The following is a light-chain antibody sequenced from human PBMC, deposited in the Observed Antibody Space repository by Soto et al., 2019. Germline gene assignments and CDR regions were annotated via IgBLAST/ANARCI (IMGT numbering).Light chain of an antibody. Sequence: DIVLTQSPDSLAVSVGERATISCKSSQSVLDGSNNKNYLAWYHQKPGKAPRLLIYQTSTLQGGVPSRFSGSGSGTDFTLTISSLQPEDFATYYCQQSYSTPITLGQGTRLEI. CDR2: QTS. CDR3: QQSYSTPIT. CDR1: QSVLDGSNNKNY. V-gene: IGKV4-1*01. J-gene: IGKJ5*01.